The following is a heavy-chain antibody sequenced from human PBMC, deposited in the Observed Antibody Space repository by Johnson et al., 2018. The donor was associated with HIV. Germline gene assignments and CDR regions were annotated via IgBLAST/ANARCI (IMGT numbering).Heavy chain of an antibody. Sequence: QVQLVESGGGVVQPGRSLRLSCAASGFLFSRYAMHWVRQAPGKGLEWVAVISYDGGNNYYADSVKGRFTISRDNSKNTLYLQMKSLRTEDTAVYYCAKGGYYVDAFDIWGQGTMVTVSS. V-gene: IGHV3-30-3*01. CDR2: ISYDGGNN. J-gene: IGHJ3*02. D-gene: IGHD1-26*01. CDR3: AKGGYYVDAFDI. CDR1: GFLFSRYA.